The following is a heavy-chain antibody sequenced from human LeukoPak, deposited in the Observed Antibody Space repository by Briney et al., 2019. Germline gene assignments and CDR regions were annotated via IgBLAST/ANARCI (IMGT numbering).Heavy chain of an antibody. J-gene: IGHJ6*02. Sequence: SETLSLTCTVSAASISSYYWSWIRQPPGKGLEWLGYIYYSGSTNYNPSLKSRVTISVDTSKNQFSLKLSSVTAADTAVYYCARDPSVVTSYYYGMDVWGQGTTVTVSS. CDR3: ARDPSVVTSYYYGMDV. D-gene: IGHD4-23*01. CDR2: IYYSGST. V-gene: IGHV4-59*01. CDR1: AASISSYY.